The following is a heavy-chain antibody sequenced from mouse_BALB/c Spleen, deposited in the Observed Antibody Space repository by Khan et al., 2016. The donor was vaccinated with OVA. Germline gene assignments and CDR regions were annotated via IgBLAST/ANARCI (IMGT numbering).Heavy chain of an antibody. J-gene: IGHJ2*01. CDR1: GFTFSSYI. Sequence: EVELVESGGGLVQPGGSLKLSCAASGFTFSSYIMSWVRQTPEKRLEWVAYISNGGGSTYYPDTVKGRFTISRDNAKKILYLQMSSLKSEDTAMYHCVRQANGGVFDYWGQGTTLTVSS. D-gene: IGHD1-1*02. CDR3: VRQANGGVFDY. V-gene: IGHV5-12-2*01. CDR2: ISNGGGST.